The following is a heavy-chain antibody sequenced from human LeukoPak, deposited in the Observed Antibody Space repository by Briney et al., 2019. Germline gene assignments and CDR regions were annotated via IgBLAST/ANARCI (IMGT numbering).Heavy chain of an antibody. Sequence: GGSLRLSCAASGFTFSSYSINWVRQAPGKGLEWVSSISSSSNYMYYADSVKGRFTISRDNAKNSLYLQMNSLRAEDTAVYYCARSSLVRGVVLYYFDYWGQGTLVTVSS. CDR3: ARSSLVRGVVLYYFDY. D-gene: IGHD3-10*02. CDR1: GFTFSSYS. V-gene: IGHV3-21*01. CDR2: ISSSSNYM. J-gene: IGHJ4*02.